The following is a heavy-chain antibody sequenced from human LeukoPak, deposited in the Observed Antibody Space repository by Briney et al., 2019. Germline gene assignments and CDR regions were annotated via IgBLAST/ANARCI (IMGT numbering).Heavy chain of an antibody. V-gene: IGHV4-59*01. D-gene: IGHD4-23*01. J-gene: IGHJ6*02. CDR3: ARRWVGMDV. CDR1: GGSISSYY. Sequence: SEALPLTCMDSGGSISSYYWSWIRQPPRKGLEWTGYIYYSGSTNYNPSLKRRVTISVDTSKNQFSLKRSSVTAADTAVYYCARRWVGMDVWGQGTTVTVSS. CDR2: IYYSGST.